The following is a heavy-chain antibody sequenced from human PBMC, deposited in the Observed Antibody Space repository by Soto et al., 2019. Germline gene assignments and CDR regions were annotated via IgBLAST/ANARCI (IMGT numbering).Heavy chain of an antibody. V-gene: IGHV4-31*03. CDR3: ASLPADFDPGRYNWNYGRVY. CDR1: GGSISSGGYY. CDR2: IYYSGST. J-gene: IGHJ4*02. D-gene: IGHD1-7*01. Sequence: QVQLQESGPGLVKPSQTLSLTCTVSGGSISSGGYYWSWIRQHPGKGLEWIGYIYYSGSTYYNPSLKSRVTISVDTSKNQFSLKLSSVTAADTAVYYCASLPADFDPGRYNWNYGRVYWGQGTLVTVSS.